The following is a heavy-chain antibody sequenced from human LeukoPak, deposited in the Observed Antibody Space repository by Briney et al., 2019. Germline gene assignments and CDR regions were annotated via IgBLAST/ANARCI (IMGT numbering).Heavy chain of an antibody. CDR2: ISSSGSTI. J-gene: IGHJ1*01. CDR3: ARGLYGDYSAEYFQH. V-gene: IGHV3-48*03. CDR1: GFTFSSYE. D-gene: IGHD4-17*01. Sequence: GGSLRLSCAASGFTFSSYEMNWVRQAPGKGLEWVSYISSSGSTIYYADSVKGRFTISRDNAKNSLYLQMNSLRAEDTAVYYCARGLYGDYSAEYFQHWGQGTLVTVSS.